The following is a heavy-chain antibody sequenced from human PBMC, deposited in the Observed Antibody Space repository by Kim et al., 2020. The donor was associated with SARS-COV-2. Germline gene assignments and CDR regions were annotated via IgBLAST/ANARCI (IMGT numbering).Heavy chain of an antibody. J-gene: IGHJ4*02. Sequence: ASVKVSCKASGDTFNGYYIEWVRQAPGQGLEWMGWLNPNSGGTNYAKKFQGRVTMTRDTSISTAYLSLSGLRSDDTAVYYCATVRGGGGIHYFDSWGQGTLVPVSS. D-gene: IGHD3-16*01. V-gene: IGHV1-2*02. CDR1: GDTFNGYY. CDR2: LNPNSGGT. CDR3: ATVRGGGGIHYFDS.